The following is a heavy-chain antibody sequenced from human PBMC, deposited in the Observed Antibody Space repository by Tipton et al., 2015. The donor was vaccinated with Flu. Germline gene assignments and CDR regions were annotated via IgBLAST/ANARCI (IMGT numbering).Heavy chain of an antibody. J-gene: IGHJ2*01. Sequence: PSLTCTVSGGSISSYYWSWIRQPPGKGLEWIGYIYYSGSTNYNPSLKSRVTISVDTSKNQFSLKLSSVTAADTAVYYCARVCDPRIRYFDLWGRGTLVTVSS. CDR2: IYYSGST. CDR1: GGSISSYY. CDR3: ARVCDPRIRYFDL. V-gene: IGHV4-59*01. D-gene: IGHD3-10*01.